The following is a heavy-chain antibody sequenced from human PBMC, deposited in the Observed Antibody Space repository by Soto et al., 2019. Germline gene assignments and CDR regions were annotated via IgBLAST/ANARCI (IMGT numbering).Heavy chain of an antibody. CDR1: GFTFGDYA. Sequence: QLLESGGGLVQPGGSLRVHCVASGFTFGDYAMSWVRQAPGKGLEWVSSIGGGGTDTYYAASVKGRFTISRDNSKSTLYLPMNNLRVEDTAVYYCAKDAVPYNGEWDWFDTWGQGTLVTVSS. V-gene: IGHV3-23*01. J-gene: IGHJ5*02. CDR2: IGGGGTDT. CDR3: AKDAVPYNGEWDWFDT. D-gene: IGHD3-10*01.